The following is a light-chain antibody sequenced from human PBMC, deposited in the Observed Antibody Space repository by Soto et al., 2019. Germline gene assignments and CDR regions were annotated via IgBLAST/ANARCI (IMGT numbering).Light chain of an antibody. CDR3: QQYNNWPRT. Sequence: IVLTQSPGTLSLSPGERATLSCRASQSISSIYLAWYQQKPGQAPRLLIYGASSRATGIPDRFSGSGSGTEFTLTISSPQSEDFAVYYCQQYNNWPRTFGQGTKVDI. V-gene: IGKV3D-15*01. J-gene: IGKJ1*01. CDR2: GAS. CDR1: QSISSIY.